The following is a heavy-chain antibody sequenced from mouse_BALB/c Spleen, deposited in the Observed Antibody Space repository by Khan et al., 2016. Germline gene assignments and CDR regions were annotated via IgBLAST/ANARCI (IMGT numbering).Heavy chain of an antibody. CDR1: GYTFTTYV. CDR2: INPYNDGT. Sequence: VQLQQSGPELVKPGASVKMSCKASGYTFTTYVMHWVKQKPGQGLEWIGYINPYNDGTKYNEKCKGKATLTSDKSSSTAYMELSSLTSEDCAVYCCARRCCGSSLWCIDGWGAGSTVTVSA. D-gene: IGHD1-1*01. V-gene: IGHV1S136*01. CDR3: ARRCCGSSLWCIDG. J-gene: IGHJ1*01.